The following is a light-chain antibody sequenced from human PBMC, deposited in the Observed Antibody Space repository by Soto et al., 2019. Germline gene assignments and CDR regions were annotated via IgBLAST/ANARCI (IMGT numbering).Light chain of an antibody. J-gene: IGKJ1*01. CDR3: QQYNNWPQT. CDR1: QSVSSN. CDR2: GAS. V-gene: IGKV3-15*01. Sequence: EIVMTQSPATLSVSPGERATLSCRASQSVSSNLAWYQQKPGQAPRLVIYGASTRATDIPARFSGSGSGTEFTLTISSLQSEDFAEYHCQQYNNWPQTFGQGTKVDIK.